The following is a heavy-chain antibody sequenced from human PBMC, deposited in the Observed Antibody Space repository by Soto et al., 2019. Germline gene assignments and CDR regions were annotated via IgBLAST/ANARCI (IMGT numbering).Heavy chain of an antibody. J-gene: IGHJ4*01. V-gene: IGHV4-4*02. D-gene: IGHD4-4*01. Sequence: QVQLQESVPGLVKPSGTLSLTCAVSGGSISSSNWWSWVRQPPGKGLEWIGEIYHSGSTNYNPSRKSRVTRSVDKSKNQSSLQLRSVTAADTAVDYCASLGTTVTTFDYWGHGTLDTVAS. CDR3: ASLGTTVTTFDY. CDR2: IYHSGST. CDR1: GGSISSSNW.